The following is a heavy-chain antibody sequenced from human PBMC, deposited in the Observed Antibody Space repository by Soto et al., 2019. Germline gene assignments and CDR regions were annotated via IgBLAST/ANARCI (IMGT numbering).Heavy chain of an antibody. CDR2: FHPDDSDA. CDR3: ASPNGSEIETV. CDR1: GYSFSSYW. V-gene: IGHV5-51*01. D-gene: IGHD3-10*01. J-gene: IGHJ4*02. Sequence: PGESLKISCKGSGYSFSSYWIGWVRQMPGKGLEWMGTFHPDDSDARYNPSFQDQVTLSGDKSISTAYLQWSSLKASDTAMYYCASPNGSEIETVWGQGTLVTVSS.